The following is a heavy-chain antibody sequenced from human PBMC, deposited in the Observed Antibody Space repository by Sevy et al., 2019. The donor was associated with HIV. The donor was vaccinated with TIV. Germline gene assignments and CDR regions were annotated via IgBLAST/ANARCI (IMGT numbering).Heavy chain of an antibody. Sequence: GSLRLSCAASGFTFSSYGMHWVRQAPGKGLEWVADIWYDGSNKYYADTVKGRFTISRDNSKNTLYLQMNSLRAEDTAVYYCARDRIRGSYYYYGMDVWGQGTTVTVSS. CDR1: GFTFSSYG. CDR3: ARDRIRGSYYYYGMDV. D-gene: IGHD3-3*02. J-gene: IGHJ6*02. CDR2: IWYDGSNK. V-gene: IGHV3-33*01.